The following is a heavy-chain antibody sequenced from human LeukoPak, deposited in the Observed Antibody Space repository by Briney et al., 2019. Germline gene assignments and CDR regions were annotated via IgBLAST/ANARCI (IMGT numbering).Heavy chain of an antibody. CDR1: GFTFGSYT. CDR3: AKVDY. J-gene: IGHJ4*02. Sequence: PGGSLRLSCAASGFTFGSYTMHWVRQAPGKGLEYVSAISSNGGSTYYADSVKGRFTISRDNSKNTLYLQMGSLRAEDMGVYYCAKVDYWGQGTLVTVSS. CDR2: ISSNGGST. V-gene: IGHV3-64*02.